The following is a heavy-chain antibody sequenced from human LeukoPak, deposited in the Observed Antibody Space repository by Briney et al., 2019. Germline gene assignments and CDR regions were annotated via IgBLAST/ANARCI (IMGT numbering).Heavy chain of an antibody. D-gene: IGHD4-17*01. Sequence: SVKVSCKTSGGTFNNSAISWVRQAPGQGLEWLGGIMPLFGTAGYAQKFQGSVTITKDESTRTVYLELTSLTSDDTAVYYCARDVHGDYGSGWFDPWGQGTLVSVSS. J-gene: IGHJ5*02. V-gene: IGHV1-69*05. CDR3: ARDVHGDYGSGWFDP. CDR2: IMPLFGTA. CDR1: GGTFNNSA.